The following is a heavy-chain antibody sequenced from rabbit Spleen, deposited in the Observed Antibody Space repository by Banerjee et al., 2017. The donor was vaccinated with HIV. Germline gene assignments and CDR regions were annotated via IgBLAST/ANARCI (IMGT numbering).Heavy chain of an antibody. Sequence: QEQLEESGGDQVKPGASLTLTCTASGFSLSSSYYICWVRQAPGKGLEWIGCIYTRSGSTWYASWVNGRFTISKTSSTTVTLQMTSLTAADTATYFCARDDTSSVSYDYKMWGPGTLVTVS. CDR3: ARDDTSSVSYDYKM. CDR2: IYTRSGST. J-gene: IGHJ4*01. D-gene: IGHD1-1*01. CDR1: GFSLSSSYY. V-gene: IGHV1S45*01.